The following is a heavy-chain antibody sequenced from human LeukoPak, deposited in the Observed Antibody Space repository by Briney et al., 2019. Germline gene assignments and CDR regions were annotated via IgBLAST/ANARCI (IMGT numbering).Heavy chain of an antibody. Sequence: PSETLSLTCTVSDGYINLGSYYWTWIRQPTGKGLEWIGRIDSSGSTNYNPSLKSRVPISVDTSKNQFSLRLSSVTAADTAVYFCAGSSNYYYYYMDAWGKGTTVTVAS. CDR3: AGSSNYYYYYMDA. CDR2: IDSSGST. D-gene: IGHD3-10*01. J-gene: IGHJ6*03. CDR1: DGYINLGSYY. V-gene: IGHV4-61*02.